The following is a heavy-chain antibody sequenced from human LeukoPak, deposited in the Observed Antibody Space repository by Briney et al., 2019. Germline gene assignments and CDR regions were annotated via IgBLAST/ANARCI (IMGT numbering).Heavy chain of an antibody. D-gene: IGHD6-13*01. J-gene: IGHJ6*02. Sequence: ASVKVSCKASGYTFTSYGISWVRQAPGQGLEWMGWISAYNGNTNYAQKLQGRVTMTTDTSTSTAYMELRSLRSDDTAVYYCARDPSSSWYVYYYYGMDVWGQGTTVTVSS. CDR2: ISAYNGNT. CDR1: GYTFTSYG. V-gene: IGHV1-18*01. CDR3: ARDPSSSWYVYYYYGMDV.